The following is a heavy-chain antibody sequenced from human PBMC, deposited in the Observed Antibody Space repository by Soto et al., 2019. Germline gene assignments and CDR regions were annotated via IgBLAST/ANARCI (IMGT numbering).Heavy chain of an antibody. CDR3: ARVHGDYIDY. CDR2: IYHSGST. V-gene: IGHV4-30-2*01. Sequence: SETLSLTCAVSGGSISSGGYSWSWIRQPPGKGLEWIGYIYHSGSTYYNPSLKSRVTISVDRSKNQFSLKLSSVTAADTAVYYCARVHGDYIDYWGQGTLVTVSS. CDR1: GGSISSGGYS. J-gene: IGHJ4*02. D-gene: IGHD4-17*01.